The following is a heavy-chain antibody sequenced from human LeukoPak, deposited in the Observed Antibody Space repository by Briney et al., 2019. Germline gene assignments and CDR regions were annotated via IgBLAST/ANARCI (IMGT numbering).Heavy chain of an antibody. CDR1: GYTFTSYD. J-gene: IGHJ6*03. CDR2: MNPNSGNT. CDR3: ARGRYYDSSGYYYYYYMDV. D-gene: IGHD3-22*01. Sequence: GASVKVSCKASGYTFTSYDINWVRQATGQGLEWMGWMNPNSGNTGYAQKFQGRVTITRNTSISTAYMELSSLRSEDTAVYYCARGRYYDSSGYYYYYYMDVWGKGTTVTISS. V-gene: IGHV1-8*03.